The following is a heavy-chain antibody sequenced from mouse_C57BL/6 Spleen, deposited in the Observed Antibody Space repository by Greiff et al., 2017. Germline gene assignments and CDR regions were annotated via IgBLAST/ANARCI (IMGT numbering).Heavy chain of an antibody. CDR3: ARGGSSPYYFDY. V-gene: IGHV5-17*01. D-gene: IGHD1-1*01. Sequence: EVKLMESGGGLVKPGGSLKLSCAASGFTFSDYGIHWVRQAPEKGLEWVAYISSGSSTIYYADTVKGRFTISRDNAKNTLFLQMTSLRSEDTAMYYCARGGSSPYYFDYWGQGTTLTVSS. CDR1: GFTFSDYG. CDR2: ISSGSSTI. J-gene: IGHJ2*01.